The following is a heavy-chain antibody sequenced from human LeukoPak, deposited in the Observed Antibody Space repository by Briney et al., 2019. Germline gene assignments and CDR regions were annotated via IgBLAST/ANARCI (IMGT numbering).Heavy chain of an antibody. J-gene: IGHJ6*02. D-gene: IGHD3-3*01. V-gene: IGHV4-34*01. Sequence: SETLSLTCAVYGGSFSGYYWSWIRQPPGKGLEWIGEINHSGSTNYNPSLKSRVTISVDTSKNQFSLKLSSVTAADTAVYYCARGEFATIFGVVIENYYGMDVWGQGTTVTVSS. CDR2: INHSGST. CDR1: GGSFSGYY. CDR3: ARGEFATIFGVVIENYYGMDV.